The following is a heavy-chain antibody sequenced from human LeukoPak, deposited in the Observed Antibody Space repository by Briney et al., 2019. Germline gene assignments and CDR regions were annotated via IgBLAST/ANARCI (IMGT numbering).Heavy chain of an antibody. CDR2: ISYDGSNK. CDR1: GFTFSSYA. J-gene: IGHJ1*01. CDR3: ATEIVSGSDLEYFQD. Sequence: GRSLRLSCAASGFTFSSYAMHWVRRAPGKGLEWVADISYDGSNKYYADTVKGRFTISRENSKNTLYLQINSLIAEDTAVYYCATEIVSGSDLEYFQDWGQGTLVTV. V-gene: IGHV3-30-3*01. D-gene: IGHD1-26*01.